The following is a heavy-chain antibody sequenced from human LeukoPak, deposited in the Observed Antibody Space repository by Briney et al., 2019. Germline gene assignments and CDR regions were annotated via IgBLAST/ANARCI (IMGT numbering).Heavy chain of an antibody. CDR2: IGTAGDT. D-gene: IGHD3-16*01. CDR3: ARAKGLQSLDY. Sequence: PGGSLRLSCAASGFTFSSYDMHWVRQATGKGLEWVSAIGTAGDTYYPGSVKGRFTISRENAKNSSYLQMNSLRAGDTAVYYCARAKGLQSLDYWGQGTLVTVSS. CDR1: GFTFSSYD. J-gene: IGHJ4*02. V-gene: IGHV3-13*01.